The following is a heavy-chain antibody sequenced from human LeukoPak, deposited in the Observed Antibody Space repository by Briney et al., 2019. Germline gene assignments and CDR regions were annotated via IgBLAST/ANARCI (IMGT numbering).Heavy chain of an antibody. V-gene: IGHV4-34*01. D-gene: IGHD4-17*01. CDR3: ARGGIYGAIPPFWYFDY. Sequence: SEALSLTCAVYGGSFSGYYWSWIRQPPGKGLEWIGEINHSGSTNYNPPLKSRVTISVDTSKNQFSLKLSSVTAADTAVYYCARGGIYGAIPPFWYFDYWGQGILVTVSS. CDR1: GGSFSGYY. CDR2: INHSGST. J-gene: IGHJ4*02.